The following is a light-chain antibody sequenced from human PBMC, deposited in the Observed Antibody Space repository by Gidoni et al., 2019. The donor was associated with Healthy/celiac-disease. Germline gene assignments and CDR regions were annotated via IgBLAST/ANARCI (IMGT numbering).Light chain of an antibody. V-gene: IGKV3-11*01. CDR2: DAS. CDR1: QRVSSY. CDR3: QQSSNWRFT. J-gene: IGKJ3*01. Sequence: EIVLTQSPATLSLSPGERPTLSCSASQRVSSYLAWYQQQPGQAPRLLIFDASNRATGIPARFSGSGSGTDFTLTISSREPEDFAVYDCQQSSNWRFTFGPGTKVDIK.